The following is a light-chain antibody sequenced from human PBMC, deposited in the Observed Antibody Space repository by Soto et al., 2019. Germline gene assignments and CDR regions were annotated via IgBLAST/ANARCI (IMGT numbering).Light chain of an antibody. Sequence: QSVLTQPPSASGTPGQWVTISCSGSSSNIGSHVVYWYQQLAGTAPKLLMYNNNQRPSGVPDRFSGSKSGTSASLAISGLQSEDEADYYCALWADSLDVGVFGGGTKLTVL. J-gene: IGLJ3*02. V-gene: IGLV1-44*01. CDR1: SSNIGSHV. CDR3: ALWADSLDVGV. CDR2: NNN.